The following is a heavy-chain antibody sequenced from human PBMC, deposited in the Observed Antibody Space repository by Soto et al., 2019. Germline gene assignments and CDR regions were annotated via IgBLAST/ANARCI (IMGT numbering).Heavy chain of an antibody. CDR2: IYYSGST. CDR1: GGSISSYY. D-gene: IGHD5-18*01. V-gene: IGHV4-59*01. Sequence: HSETLSLTCTVSGGSISSYYWNWIRQPPGKGLEWIGYIYYSGSTNYNPSLKSRVTISVDTSKNQFSLKLISVTAADTAVYYCAGYSFGFGYFFDYWGPGTLVTVSS. CDR3: AGYSFGFGYFFDY. J-gene: IGHJ4*02.